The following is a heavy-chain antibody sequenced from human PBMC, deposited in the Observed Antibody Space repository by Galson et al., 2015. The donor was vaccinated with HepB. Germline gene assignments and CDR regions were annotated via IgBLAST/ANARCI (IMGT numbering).Heavy chain of an antibody. CDR1: GFTFSSYA. CDR3: AKYWEWFGELPTSYFDY. CDR2: ISGSGGST. J-gene: IGHJ4*02. V-gene: IGHV3-23*01. Sequence: SLRLSCAASGFTFSSYAMSWVRQAPGKGLEWVSAISGSGGSTYYADSVKGRFTISRDNSKNTLYLQMNSLRAEDTAVYYCAKYWEWFGELPTSYFDYWGQGTLVTVSS. D-gene: IGHD3-10*01.